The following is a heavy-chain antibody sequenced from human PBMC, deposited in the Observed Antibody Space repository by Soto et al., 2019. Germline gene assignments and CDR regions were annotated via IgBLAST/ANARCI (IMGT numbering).Heavy chain of an antibody. J-gene: IGHJ4*02. CDR2: IWYDGSIK. Sequence: QVQLVESGGGVVQPGRSLRLSCAASGFTFSSYGMHWVRQAPGKGLEWVAVIWYDGSIKYYSDSVKGRFTISRDNSKNTLYRQMNSLRGEDTAVYYCARDHGDGLDYWGQGTLVTVSS. D-gene: IGHD4-17*01. CDR3: ARDHGDGLDY. V-gene: IGHV3-33*01. CDR1: GFTFSSYG.